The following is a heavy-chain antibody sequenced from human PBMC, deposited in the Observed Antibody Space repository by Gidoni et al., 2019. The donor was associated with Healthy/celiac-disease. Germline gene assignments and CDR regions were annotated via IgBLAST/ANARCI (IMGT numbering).Heavy chain of an antibody. V-gene: IGHV1-18*04. CDR3: ARDRKGGIAVAGTADY. Sequence: VQLVQSGAEVKKPGASVTVSCKASGYTFTSYGISWVRQAPAQGLEWMGWISAYNGNTNYAQKLQGRVTMTTDTSTSTCYMELRSLRSDDTAVYYCARDRKGGIAVAGTADYWGQGTLVTVSS. CDR1: GYTFTSYG. CDR2: ISAYNGNT. D-gene: IGHD6-19*01. J-gene: IGHJ4*02.